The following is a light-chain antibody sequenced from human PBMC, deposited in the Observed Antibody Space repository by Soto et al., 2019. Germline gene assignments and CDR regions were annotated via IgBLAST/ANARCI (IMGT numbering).Light chain of an antibody. CDR3: QQSYSTPPWT. CDR1: QSISSY. V-gene: IGKV1-39*01. Sequence: DIQMTQSPSSLSASVGDRVTITCRASQSISSYLNWYQQKPGKAPKPLIYAASSLQSGVPSRFSGSGSGTDFTLTIRSLQPEDFATYYCQQSYSTPPWTFGQGTKV. J-gene: IGKJ1*01. CDR2: AAS.